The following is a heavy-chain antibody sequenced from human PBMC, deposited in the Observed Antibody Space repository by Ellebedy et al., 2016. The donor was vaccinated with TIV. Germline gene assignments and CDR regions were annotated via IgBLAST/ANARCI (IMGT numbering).Heavy chain of an antibody. V-gene: IGHV3-30*18. CDR3: AKVHSPDFYNNYAMDV. CDR2: ISYDGSDK. J-gene: IGHJ6*02. Sequence: GESLKISXAASGFIFRNSAMHWVRQAPGKGLEWVAVISYDGSDKYYTDSVKGRFTISRDNSKIRVYLQMNSLRFEDTAVYYCAKVHSPDFYNNYAMDVWGPGTTVTVSS. D-gene: IGHD1-14*01. CDR1: GFIFRNSA.